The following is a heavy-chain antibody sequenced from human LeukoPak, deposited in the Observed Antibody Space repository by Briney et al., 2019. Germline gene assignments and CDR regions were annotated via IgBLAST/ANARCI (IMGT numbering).Heavy chain of an antibody. Sequence: SEALSLTGAVCGVTSYTTNWWRRFRQPPGKGLEWIGEVNLQGSTNYNPSLKSRVAISVDKSENHISLKLTSVTAADTAVYYSARDGGPYRPLDYSGQGTLVTVAS. J-gene: IGHJ4*02. CDR2: VNLQGST. CDR3: ARDGGPYRPLDY. D-gene: IGHD6-6*01. V-gene: IGHV4-4*02. CDR1: GVTSYTTNW.